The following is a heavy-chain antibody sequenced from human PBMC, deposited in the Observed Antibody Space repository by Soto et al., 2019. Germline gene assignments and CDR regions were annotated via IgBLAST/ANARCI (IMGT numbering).Heavy chain of an antibody. D-gene: IGHD1-1*01. CDR2: VSYDGSTT. CDR1: GFTFSRFS. J-gene: IGHJ4*02. V-gene: IGHV3-30-3*01. Sequence: SGGSLRLSCVASGFTFSRFSMHWARQAPGKGLEWVAVVSYDGSTTYYVDSVRGRFTISRDISGNTLSLEMNSLRPEDTAVYYCARDGPNGPNDADYWGQGTPVTVSS. CDR3: ARDGPNGPNDADY.